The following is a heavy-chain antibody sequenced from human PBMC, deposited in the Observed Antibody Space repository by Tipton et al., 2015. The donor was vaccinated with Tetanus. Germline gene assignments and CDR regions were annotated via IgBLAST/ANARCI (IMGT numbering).Heavy chain of an antibody. J-gene: IGHJ5*02. D-gene: IGHD2-15*01. CDR3: ARQVVQGAPRWFDP. Sequence: TLSLTCTVSGGSVSNSDYYWGWIRQSPGKGLEWIGSIWYDGSAYYNPSLKSRVTISVDTSKNLFSLKVRSVTAADTAVYACARQVVQGAPRWFDPWGQGTQVTVSS. CDR2: IWYDGSA. V-gene: IGHV4-39*01. CDR1: GGSVSNSDYY.